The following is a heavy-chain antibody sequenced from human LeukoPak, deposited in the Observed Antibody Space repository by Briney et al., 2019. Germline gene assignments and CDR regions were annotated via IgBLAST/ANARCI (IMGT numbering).Heavy chain of an antibody. CDR2: INQDGSEK. V-gene: IGHV3-7*03. Sequence: GGALRLSCAASGFTLSSCFLSWVRQTPGKGLEWVAHINQDGSEKYNVDSVRGRFTLSSDNAKNSLHLQMNRLRVEDTAVHYCARDGGVASSVWYGGGFDYWGWGTLVTVTS. CDR3: ARDGGVASSVWYGGGFDY. CDR1: GFTLSSCF. J-gene: IGHJ4*02. D-gene: IGHD6-19*01.